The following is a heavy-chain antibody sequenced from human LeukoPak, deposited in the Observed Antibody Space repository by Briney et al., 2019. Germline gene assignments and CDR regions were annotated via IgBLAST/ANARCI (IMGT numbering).Heavy chain of an antibody. V-gene: IGHV3-43*02. CDR3: ARDRMSRAPTYFHH. J-gene: IGHJ1*01. D-gene: IGHD2-2*01. CDR2: VSGDGGRT. CDR1: GFTFDEFA. Sequence: GGSQRLSCAASGFTFDEFAMHWVRQAPGKGLEWVSFVSGDGGRTDYADSVKGRFTISRDNSKNSLYLQMNSLTAEDTAFYFCARDRMSRAPTYFHHWGQGTLVTVSA.